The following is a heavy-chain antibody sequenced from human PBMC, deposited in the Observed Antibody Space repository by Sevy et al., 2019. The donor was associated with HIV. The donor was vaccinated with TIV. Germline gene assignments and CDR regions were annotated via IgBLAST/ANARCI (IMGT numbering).Heavy chain of an antibody. V-gene: IGHV3-30-3*01. CDR3: ARDGGYSVKWYPLY. CDR1: GFAFSTHA. Sequence: GGSLRLSCAASGFAFSTHAMHWVRQAPGKGLEWVAVISYEGTETFYAAAVEGRFTISRDNSKNMLSLQINSLRPEDTAVYYCARDGGYSVKWYPLYWGHGTLVTVSS. D-gene: IGHD1-26*01. J-gene: IGHJ4*01. CDR2: ISYEGTET.